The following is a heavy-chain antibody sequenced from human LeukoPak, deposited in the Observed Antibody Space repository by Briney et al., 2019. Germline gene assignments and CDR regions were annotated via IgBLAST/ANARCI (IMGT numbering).Heavy chain of an antibody. Sequence: PGRSLRLSCAASGFTFSSFGMHWVRQAPGQGLEWVAVISFDGSNQYYADSAKGRFTIYRDNFKNTVYLQMNSLRAEETAVYYCAKSHPPTVTTEEGEYLQHWGQGTLDTVSS. D-gene: IGHD4-17*01. J-gene: IGHJ1*01. V-gene: IGHV3-30*18. CDR3: AKSHPPTVTTEEGEYLQH. CDR2: ISFDGSNQ. CDR1: GFTFSSFG.